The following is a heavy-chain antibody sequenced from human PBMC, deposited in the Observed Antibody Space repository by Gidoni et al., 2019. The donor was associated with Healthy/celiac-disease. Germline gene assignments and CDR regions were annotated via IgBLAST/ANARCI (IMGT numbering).Heavy chain of an antibody. CDR2: IYYSGST. D-gene: IGHD6-13*01. CDR1: GGSISSYY. J-gene: IGHJ4*02. CDR3: ARANSWFRPREYFDY. Sequence: QVQLQESGPGLVKPSETLSLTCTVSGGSISSYYWSWIRQPPGKGLEWIGYIYYSGSTNYNPSLKSRVTMSVDTSKNQFSLKLSSVTAADTAVYYCARANSWFRPREYFDYWGQGTLVTVSS. V-gene: IGHV4-59*01.